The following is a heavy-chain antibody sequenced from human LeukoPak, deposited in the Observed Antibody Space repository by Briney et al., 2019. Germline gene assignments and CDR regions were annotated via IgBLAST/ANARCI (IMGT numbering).Heavy chain of an antibody. CDR2: INSDGSST. Sequence: GGSPRLSCAASGFTFSSYWMHWVRQAPGKGLVWVSRINSDGSSTSYADSVKGRFTISRDNAKNTLYLQMNSLRAADTAVYYCARDPMVRGRERYFDYWGQGTLVTVSS. CDR1: GFTFSSYW. CDR3: ARDPMVRGRERYFDY. V-gene: IGHV3-74*01. J-gene: IGHJ4*02. D-gene: IGHD3-10*01.